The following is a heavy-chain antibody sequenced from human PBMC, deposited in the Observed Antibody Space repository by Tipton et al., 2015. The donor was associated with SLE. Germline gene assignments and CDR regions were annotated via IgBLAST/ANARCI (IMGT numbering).Heavy chain of an antibody. J-gene: IGHJ4*02. CDR1: GGSISSHY. CDR2: IYYSGST. D-gene: IGHD4-17*01. V-gene: IGHV4-59*11. CDR3: ASVKTTVTTEGVDY. Sequence: LRLSCAVSGGSISSHYWSWIRQPPGKGLEWIGYIYYSGSTNYNPSPKSRVTISVDTSKNQFSLKLSSVTAADTAVYYCASVKTTVTTEGVDYWGQGTLVTVSS.